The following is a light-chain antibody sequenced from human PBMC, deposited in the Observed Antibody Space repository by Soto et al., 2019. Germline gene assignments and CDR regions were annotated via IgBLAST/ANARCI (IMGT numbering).Light chain of an antibody. CDR2: GAS. J-gene: IGKJ4*01. V-gene: IGKV1-39*01. CDR3: QQSHSTPLT. CDR1: LRISNY. Sequence: DIRVIQSPSSLSASVGDRVTITCRASLRISNYLTWYQQEPGKAPKLLIFGASTLQSGVPSRFSGSGSGTEFTLTSSDLQHEDSATYYCQQSHSTPLTFGGGTKLEI.